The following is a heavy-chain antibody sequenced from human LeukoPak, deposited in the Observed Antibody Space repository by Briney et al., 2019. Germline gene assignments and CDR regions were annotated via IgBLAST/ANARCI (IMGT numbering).Heavy chain of an antibody. Sequence: GGTLRLSCAASGFTFTSYGMHWVRQAPGKGLEWLAYIRDDAYNKYYADCVKGRFTISRDNSKNTVYLQMNSLRAEDTAVYYCAKDESHSSDYYCGFADDWGQGILVTVSS. D-gene: IGHD6-25*01. CDR1: GFTFTSYG. V-gene: IGHV3-30*02. J-gene: IGHJ4*02. CDR3: AKDESHSSDYYCGFADD. CDR2: IRDDAYNK.